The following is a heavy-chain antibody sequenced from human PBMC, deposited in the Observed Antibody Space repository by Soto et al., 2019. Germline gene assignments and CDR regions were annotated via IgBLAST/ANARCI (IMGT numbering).Heavy chain of an antibody. D-gene: IGHD4-17*01. V-gene: IGHV1-18*01. CDR2: ISAYNGHT. J-gene: IGHJ4*02. CDR1: GYSFTSHG. Sequence: QVQLVQSGAEVQKPGSSVKVSCKASGYSFTSHGIDWVRQAPGQGLEWMGWISAYNGHTYYAQRLNGRVTMTTDTSTSTATMELRSLRSDDTAVYYCARGGYGDYGRYWGQGTLVTVSS. CDR3: ARGGYGDYGRY.